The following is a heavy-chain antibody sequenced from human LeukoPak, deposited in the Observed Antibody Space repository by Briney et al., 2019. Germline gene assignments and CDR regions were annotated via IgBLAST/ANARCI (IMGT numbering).Heavy chain of an antibody. J-gene: IGHJ6*04. CDR2: ISSSGSTI. CDR1: GFTFADYA. CDR3: AELGITMIGGV. V-gene: IGHV3-48*03. Sequence: GGSLRLSCAASGFTFADYAMHWVRQAPGKGLEWVSYISSSGSTIYYADSVKGRFTISRDNAKNSLYLQMNSLRAEDTAVYYCAELGITMIGGVWGKGTTVTISS. D-gene: IGHD3-10*02.